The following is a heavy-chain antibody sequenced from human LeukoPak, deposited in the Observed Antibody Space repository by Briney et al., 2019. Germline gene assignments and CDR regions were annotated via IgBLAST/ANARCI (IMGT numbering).Heavy chain of an antibody. J-gene: IGHJ6*03. CDR3: AKDPGPPNTYYYYMDV. V-gene: IGHV3-30*02. D-gene: IGHD2/OR15-2a*01. CDR2: IRYDGSNK. CDR1: GGSISSSSYY. Sequence: PSETLSLTCTVSGGSISSSSYYWGWIRQPPGKGLEWVAFIRYDGSNKYYADSVKGRFTISRDNSKNTLYLQMNSLRAEDTAVYYCAKDPGPPNTYYYYMDVWGKGTTVTVSS.